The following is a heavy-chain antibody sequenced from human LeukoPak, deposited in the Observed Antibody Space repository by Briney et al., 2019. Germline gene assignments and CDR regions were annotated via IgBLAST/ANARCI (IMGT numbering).Heavy chain of an antibody. CDR2: ISSSGSTI. V-gene: IGHV3-11*01. CDR3: ARGTYGDYHFDY. Sequence: GGSLRLSCAGSGFTFSTYAMSWIRQAPGKGLEWISYISSSGSTIYYADSVKGRFTISRDNAKNSLYLQMNSLRAEDTAVYYCARGTYGDYHFDYWGQGTLVTVSS. D-gene: IGHD4-17*01. J-gene: IGHJ4*02. CDR1: GFTFSTYA.